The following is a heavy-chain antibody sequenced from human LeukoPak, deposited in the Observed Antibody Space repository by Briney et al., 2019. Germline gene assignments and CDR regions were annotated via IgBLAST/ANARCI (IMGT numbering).Heavy chain of an antibody. CDR1: GYTFTSYY. CDR3: ARVLGEGYCSSTSCPYYYYYGMDV. Sequence: ASVKVSCKASGYTFTSYYMHWVRQATGQGLEWMGWMNPNSGNTGYAQKFQGRVTMTRNTSISTAYMELSSLRSEDTAVYYCARVLGEGYCSSTSCPYYYYYGMDVWGQGTTVTVSS. D-gene: IGHD2-2*01. CDR2: MNPNSGNT. V-gene: IGHV1-8*02. J-gene: IGHJ6*02.